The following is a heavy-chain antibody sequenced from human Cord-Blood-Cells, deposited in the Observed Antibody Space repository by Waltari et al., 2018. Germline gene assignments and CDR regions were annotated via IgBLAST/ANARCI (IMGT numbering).Heavy chain of an antibody. J-gene: IGHJ4*02. Sequence: QLQLQESGPGLVKPSETLSLTCTVSGGSISSSSYSWGWIRQPPGKGLEGIGSIYYSGSTYYNPSRKSRVTISVDTSKNQFSLKLSSVTAADTAVYYCASYDSSGLYFDYWGQGTLVTVSS. CDR2: IYYSGST. V-gene: IGHV4-39*07. CDR1: GGSISSSSYS. D-gene: IGHD3-22*01. CDR3: ASYDSSGLYFDY.